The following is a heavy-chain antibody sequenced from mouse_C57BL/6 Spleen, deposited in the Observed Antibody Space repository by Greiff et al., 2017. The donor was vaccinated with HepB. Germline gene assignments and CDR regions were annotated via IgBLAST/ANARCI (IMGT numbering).Heavy chain of an antibody. Sequence: LVVESGGGLVKPGGSLKLSCAASGFTFSSYAMSWVRQTPEKRLEWVATISDGGSYTYYPDNVKGRFTISRDNAKNNLYLQMSHLKSEDTAMYYCARVTTVVATDYWGQGTTLTVSS. CDR3: ARVTTVVATDY. J-gene: IGHJ2*01. V-gene: IGHV5-4*01. CDR2: ISDGGSYT. CDR1: GFTFSSYA. D-gene: IGHD1-1*01.